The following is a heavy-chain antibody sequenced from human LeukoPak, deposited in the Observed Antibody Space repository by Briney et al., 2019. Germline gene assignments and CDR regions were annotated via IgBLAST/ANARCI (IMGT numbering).Heavy chain of an antibody. J-gene: IGHJ4*02. CDR2: ISFDGNHK. CDR1: GFTFSSYA. D-gene: IGHD1-14*01. V-gene: IGHV3-30*04. CDR3: ARNQRRLDY. Sequence: PGRSLRLSCAASGFTFSSYAIHWVRQAPGKGLEWVAVISFDGNHKYYADSVKGRFTISRDNSKNTLYLQMNSLRAEDTAVYYCARNQRRLDYWGQGTLVTVSS.